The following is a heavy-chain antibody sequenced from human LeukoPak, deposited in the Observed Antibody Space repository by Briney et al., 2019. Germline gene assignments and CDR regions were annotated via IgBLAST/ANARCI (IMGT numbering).Heavy chain of an antibody. CDR1: GFTFSSYG. Sequence: PGRSLRLSCAASGFTFSSYGMHWVRQAPGKGLEWVAVISYDGSNKYYADSVKGRFTISRDNSTNTLYLQMNSLRAEDTAVYYCALTYRGYSYGPIDYWGQGTLVTVSS. V-gene: IGHV3-30*03. CDR3: ALTYRGYSYGPIDY. D-gene: IGHD5-18*01. J-gene: IGHJ4*02. CDR2: ISYDGSNK.